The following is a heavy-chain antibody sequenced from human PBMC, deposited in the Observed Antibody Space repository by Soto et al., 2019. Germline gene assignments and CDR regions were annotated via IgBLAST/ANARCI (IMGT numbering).Heavy chain of an antibody. CDR3: AHAYGGRSLY. D-gene: IGHD1-26*01. CDR2: IYWDDSK. J-gene: IGHJ4*02. CDR1: GFSLTTDRVG. Sequence: QITLKESGPTLVKPTQTLTLTCTFSGFSLTTDRVGVGWIRQPPGEALEWLAVIYWDDSKTYRPSLESRLTITKDTSKNQVALTTTHMDSLDTATYYCAHAYGGRSLYWGQGTLVTVSS. V-gene: IGHV2-5*02.